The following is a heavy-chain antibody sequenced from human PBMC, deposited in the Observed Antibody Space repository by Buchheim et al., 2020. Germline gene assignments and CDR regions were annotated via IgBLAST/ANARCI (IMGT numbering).Heavy chain of an antibody. D-gene: IGHD3-3*02. CDR3: ARDNPETQIIFGFTIGYFDL. Sequence: QVQLVESGGGVVQPGRSLRLSCAASGFTFSSYGMHWVRQAPGKGLAWVAVIWYDGSNKYYADSVKGRFTISRDNSKNTLYLQMNSLRAEDTAVYYCARDNPETQIIFGFTIGYFDLWGRGTL. CDR2: IWYDGSNK. J-gene: IGHJ2*01. V-gene: IGHV3-33*01. CDR1: GFTFSSYG.